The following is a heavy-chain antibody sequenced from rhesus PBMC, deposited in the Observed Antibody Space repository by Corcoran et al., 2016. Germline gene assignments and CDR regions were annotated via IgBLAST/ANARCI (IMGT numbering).Heavy chain of an antibody. CDR2: IRRKAYVGTE. CDR3: TRDRMIAAYYFDY. D-gene: IGHD6-25*01. CDR1: GFTFSDHY. J-gene: IGHJ4*01. V-gene: IGHV3-184*01. Sequence: EVQLVESGGGLVQPGGSLRLSCAASGFTFSDHYMYWVRQAPGKGLEWVGFIRRKAYVGTEEYAASVKGRFTISRDDSKSIAYLQMNSLKTEDTAVYYCTRDRMIAAYYFDYWGQGVLVTVSS.